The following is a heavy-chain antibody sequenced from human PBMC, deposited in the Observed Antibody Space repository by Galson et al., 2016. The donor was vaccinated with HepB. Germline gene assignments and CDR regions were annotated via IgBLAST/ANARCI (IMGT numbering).Heavy chain of an antibody. V-gene: IGHV3-30-3*01. J-gene: IGHJ6*03. CDR1: GFTFSYYA. CDR3: ASAGVTMIRGPPGVYYMDV. Sequence: SLRLSCAASGFTFSYYAMHWVRQAPGKGLEWGALISSEGDNKFYADSVKGRFTISRDDSKNTLYLQMISLRHEETGVYFCASAGVTMIRGPPGVYYMDVWGRGTTVTVSS. D-gene: IGHD3-10*01. CDR2: ISSEGDNK.